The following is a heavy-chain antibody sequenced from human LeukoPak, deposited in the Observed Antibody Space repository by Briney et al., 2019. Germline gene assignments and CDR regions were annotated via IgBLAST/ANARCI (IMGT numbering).Heavy chain of an antibody. J-gene: IGHJ4*02. CDR1: GYTFTGYY. CDR2: INPDSGDT. V-gene: IGHV1-2*06. Sequence: RASVKVSCKASGYTFTGYYVHWVRQAPGQGLEWMGRINPDSGDTEYAQKFQGRVTLTRETSITTVYMDLSGLRYDDTAIYFCARDQGRLGISWCTGYWGQGTLVTVSS. D-gene: IGHD4/OR15-4a*01. CDR3: ARDQGRLGISWCTGY.